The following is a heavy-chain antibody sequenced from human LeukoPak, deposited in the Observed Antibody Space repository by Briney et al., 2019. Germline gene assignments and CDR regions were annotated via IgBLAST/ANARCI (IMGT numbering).Heavy chain of an antibody. D-gene: IGHD4-17*01. V-gene: IGHV3-66*01. CDR1: GFTFSSYA. CDR2: TYSGGNT. Sequence: PGGSLRLSCEASGFTFSSYAIAWVRQAPGKGLEWVSVTYSGGNTDYADSVKGRFTISRDNSKNTVYLQMNSLRAEDTAVYYCAREGGDDRYFDYWGQGSLVTVSS. CDR3: AREGGDDRYFDY. J-gene: IGHJ4*02.